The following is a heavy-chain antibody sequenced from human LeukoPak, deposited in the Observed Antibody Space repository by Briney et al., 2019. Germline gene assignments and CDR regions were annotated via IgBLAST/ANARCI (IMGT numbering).Heavy chain of an antibody. CDR2: MNPSSAAT. Sequence: ASLKVSCKASGYTFTGYYIHWVRQAPGQGLEWMAWMNPSSAATNYAEKVKGRFTMTRHTSISTAYMELSRLTSDDTAVYFCARGRFGEWDNWFDPWGQGTLVTVSS. CDR1: GYTFTGYY. V-gene: IGHV1-2*02. J-gene: IGHJ5*02. D-gene: IGHD3-10*01. CDR3: ARGRFGEWDNWFDP.